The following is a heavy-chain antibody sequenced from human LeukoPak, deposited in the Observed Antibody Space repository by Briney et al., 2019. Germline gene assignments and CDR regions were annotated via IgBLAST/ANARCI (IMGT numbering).Heavy chain of an antibody. CDR3: XRVLAGYYDSSGYSGXDXFXX. J-gene: IGHJ3*01. CDR1: GFIFSSYS. D-gene: IGHD3-22*01. V-gene: IGHV3-21*01. Sequence: KPGGSLRLSCAASGFIFSSYSMNWVRQAPGKGLEWFSSISSSSSYIYYADSVKGRFTISRDNAKNSLYLQMNSLRAEDTAVYYCXRVLAGYYDSSGYSGXDXFXXXGQXXMVT. CDR2: ISSSSSYI.